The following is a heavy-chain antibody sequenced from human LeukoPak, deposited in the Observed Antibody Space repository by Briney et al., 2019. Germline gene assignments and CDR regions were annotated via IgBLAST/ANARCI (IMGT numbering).Heavy chain of an antibody. V-gene: IGHV1-18*01. D-gene: IGHD4-23*01. CDR1: GYTFTNYG. J-gene: IGHJ4*02. CDR3: ASTDYGGNIDY. CDR2: ISPYNGNT. Sequence: ASVKVSCKASGYTFTNYGISWVRQAPGQGLEWMGWISPYNGNTKYAQNLQGRVNMTTDTSTSTVYMELRSLRSDDTAVYYCASTDYGGNIDYWGQGTLVTVSS.